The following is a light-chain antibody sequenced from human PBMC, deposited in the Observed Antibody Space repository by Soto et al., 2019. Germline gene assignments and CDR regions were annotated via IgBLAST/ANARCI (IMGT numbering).Light chain of an antibody. Sequence: EIVLTQSPGTLSLSPGEGATLSCRASQSVSSSYFAWYQQKPGQSPRLLIYAASSRATGVPDRFSGSGSGTDFTLTISRLEPEDFAVYYCQQYGGSPGTFGPGTKVDIK. CDR3: QQYGGSPGT. CDR1: QSVSSSY. J-gene: IGKJ3*01. CDR2: AAS. V-gene: IGKV3-20*01.